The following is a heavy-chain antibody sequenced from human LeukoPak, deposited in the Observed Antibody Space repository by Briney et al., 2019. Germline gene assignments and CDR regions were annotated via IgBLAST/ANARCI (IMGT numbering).Heavy chain of an antibody. D-gene: IGHD3-22*01. CDR3: AKNSRRYYDSSGEYYYYYMDV. CDR1: GFTFDDFA. J-gene: IGHJ6*03. CDR2: ISWDGGST. Sequence: GRSLRLSCAASGFTFDDFAMHWVRQAPGKGLEWVSLISWDGGSTYYADSVKGRLTISRDNSKNSLYLQMNSLRTEDTALYYCAKNSRRYYDSSGEYYYYYMDVWGKGTTVTVSS. V-gene: IGHV3-43*02.